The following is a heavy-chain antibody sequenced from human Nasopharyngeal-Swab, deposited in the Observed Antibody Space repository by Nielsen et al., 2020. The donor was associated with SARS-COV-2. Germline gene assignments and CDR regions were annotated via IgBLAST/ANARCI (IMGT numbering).Heavy chain of an antibody. Sequence: AGSLRLSFAASGFILRASAIHWVRQASGKGLEWFGRIGDKDHNYATTYGASVQGRFTISRDDSKNTAFLQMDSLKTEETALYYCTTDFYFDYWGQGTLVTVSS. CDR2: IGDKDHNYAT. V-gene: IGHV3-73*01. CDR1: GFILRASA. CDR3: TTDFYFDY. J-gene: IGHJ4*02.